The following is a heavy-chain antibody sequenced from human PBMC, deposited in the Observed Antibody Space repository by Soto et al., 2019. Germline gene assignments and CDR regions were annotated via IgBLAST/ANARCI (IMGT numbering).Heavy chain of an antibody. CDR1: GFTFSSYA. V-gene: IGHV3-23*01. CDR3: AKGRRGAAAGMGYYFDY. D-gene: IGHD6-13*01. CDR2: ISGSGGST. J-gene: IGHJ4*02. Sequence: GGSLRLPCSASGFTFSSYAMSWVRQAPGKGLEWVSAISGSGGSTYYADSVKGRFTISRDNSKNTLYLQMNSLRAEDTAVYYCAKGRRGAAAGMGYYFDYWGQGTLVTVSS.